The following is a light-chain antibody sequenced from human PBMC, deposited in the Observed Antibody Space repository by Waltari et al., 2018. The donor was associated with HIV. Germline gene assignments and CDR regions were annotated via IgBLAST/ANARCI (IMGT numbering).Light chain of an antibody. Sequence: QSMLSQPPSASGTPGLRVTISCSGGSSNIGSNTVNWYQQLPRMAPKLLIYSNNQRPSGVPDRFSGSKSGTSASLAISGLQSEDEADYYCGTWDSSLSAGLFGGGTKLTVL. J-gene: IGLJ2*01. CDR3: GTWDSSLSAGL. V-gene: IGLV1-44*01. CDR1: SSNIGSNT. CDR2: SNN.